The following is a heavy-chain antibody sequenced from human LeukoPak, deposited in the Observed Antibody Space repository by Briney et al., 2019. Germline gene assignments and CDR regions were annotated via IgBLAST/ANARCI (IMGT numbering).Heavy chain of an antibody. V-gene: IGHV4-31*03. D-gene: IGHD3-22*01. CDR1: GGSISRGAYY. J-gene: IGHJ4*02. CDR3: ARAPDPNFYDRSGFDY. CDR2: IHYSGST. Sequence: SETLSLTCTVSGGSISRGAYYWSWIRQHPGKGLEWIGYIHYSGSTYYNPSLKSRVTISVDTSKNLFSLNLSSVTAADTAVYYCARAPDPNFYDRSGFDYWGQGTLITVSS.